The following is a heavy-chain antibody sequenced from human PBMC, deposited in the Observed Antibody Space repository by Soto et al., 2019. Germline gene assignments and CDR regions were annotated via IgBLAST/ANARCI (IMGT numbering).Heavy chain of an antibody. CDR2: IAGDDGRT. J-gene: IGHJ5*02. V-gene: IGHV1-18*01. CDR3: VRDWECSGGRGRNCFDP. Sequence: QVQLVQSGGEVKKPGASVKVSCKASGYTFTTYGISWVRQAPGQGLEWMGWIAGDDGRTYYAQKFQGRVTMTTDTSTTTAYMELRSLSSDDTAVYYCVRDWECSGGRGRNCFDPWGQGTLVTVSS. CDR1: GYTFTTYG. D-gene: IGHD2-15*01.